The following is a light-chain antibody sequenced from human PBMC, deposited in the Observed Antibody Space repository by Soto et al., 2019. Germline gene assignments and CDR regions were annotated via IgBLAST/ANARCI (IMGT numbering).Light chain of an antibody. CDR1: QSVGNS. J-gene: IGKJ1*01. CDR3: QQCDDWPRT. Sequence: EIVMTQSPATLSVSPGERATLSCRASQSVGNSLAWYQQKPGQAPRLLIHGASIRATGVPARFSGSGSGTEFTLTISSLQSEDFAVYYCQQCDDWPRTFGQGTKVEIK. CDR2: GAS. V-gene: IGKV3-15*01.